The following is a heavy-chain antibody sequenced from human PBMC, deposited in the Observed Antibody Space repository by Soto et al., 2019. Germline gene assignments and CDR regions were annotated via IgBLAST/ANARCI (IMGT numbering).Heavy chain of an antibody. CDR3: AADDMTTFI. CDR1: GFTFPSSA. V-gene: IGHV1-58*01. Sequence: GASVKVSCKASGFTFPSSAVQWVRQARGQRLEWIGWIAVGSGNTNSAQKFQERVTFTRDMSTGTVYMELSSLKFEDTAVYYCAADDMTTFIWGQGTLVTVSS. CDR2: IAVGSGNT. J-gene: IGHJ4*02. D-gene: IGHD1-1*01.